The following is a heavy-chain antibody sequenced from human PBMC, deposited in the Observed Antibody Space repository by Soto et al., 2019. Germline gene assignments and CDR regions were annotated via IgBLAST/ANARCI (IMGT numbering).Heavy chain of an antibody. J-gene: IGHJ6*02. CDR3: ARDGPNYYESSGRRGYYGMDV. CDR2: ISSSSSTI. CDR1: GFTFSSYS. V-gene: IGHV3-48*02. D-gene: IGHD3-22*01. Sequence: EVQLVESGGGLVQPGGSLRLSCAASGFTFSSYSMNWVRQAPGKGLEWVSYISSSSSTIYYAASVKGRFTISRDNAKNSLYLQMNSLRDEDTAVYYCARDGPNYYESSGRRGYYGMDVWGQGTTVTVSS.